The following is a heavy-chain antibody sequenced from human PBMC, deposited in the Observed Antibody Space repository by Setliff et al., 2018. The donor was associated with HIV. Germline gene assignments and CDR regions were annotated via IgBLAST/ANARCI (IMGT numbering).Heavy chain of an antibody. CDR2: VYYGGST. CDR1: GDSISSSIYY. J-gene: IGHJ4*02. D-gene: IGHD3-16*01. V-gene: IGHV4-39*01. Sequence: SETLSLTCAVSGDSISSSIYYWGWIRQPPGKGLEWIGSVYYGGSTYYNPSLKSRVTISVDTSENQFSLKLSSVTAADTAVYYCARGNFNYWGQGTLVTVSS. CDR3: ARGNFNY.